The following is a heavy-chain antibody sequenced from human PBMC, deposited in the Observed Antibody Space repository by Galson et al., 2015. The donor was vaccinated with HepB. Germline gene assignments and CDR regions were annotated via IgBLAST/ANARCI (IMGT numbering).Heavy chain of an antibody. CDR2: ISSTNAI. V-gene: IGHV3-48*02. CDR3: ARDRDTTMVNWGLGFHYYYGMDV. D-gene: IGHD5-18*01. CDR1: GFTSNICS. J-gene: IGHJ6*02. Sequence: SLRLSCAASGFTSNICSMNWVRQAPGKGLEWVSYISSTNAIYYADSVKGRFTISRDNAKNSLYLQMNSLRDEDTAVYYCARDRDTTMVNWGLGFHYYYGMDVWGQGTTVTVSS.